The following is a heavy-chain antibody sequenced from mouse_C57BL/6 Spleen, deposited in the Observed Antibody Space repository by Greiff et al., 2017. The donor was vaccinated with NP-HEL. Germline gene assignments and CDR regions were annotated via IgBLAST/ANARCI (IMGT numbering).Heavy chain of an antibody. V-gene: IGHV5-16*01. CDR1: GFTFSDYY. Sequence: DVKLVESEGGLVQPGSSMKLSCTASGFTFSDYYMAWVRQVPEKGLEWVANINYDGSSTYYLDSLKSRFIISRDNAKNILYLQMSSLKSEDTATYYCARDGRYYPYAMDYWGQGTSVTVSS. CDR3: ARDGRYYPYAMDY. D-gene: IGHD2-3*01. CDR2: INYDGSST. J-gene: IGHJ4*01.